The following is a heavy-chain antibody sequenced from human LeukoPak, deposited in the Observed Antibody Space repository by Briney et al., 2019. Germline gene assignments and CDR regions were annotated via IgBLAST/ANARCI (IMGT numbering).Heavy chain of an antibody. CDR2: IKEDGSEK. CDR1: GVTFSSYW. V-gene: IGHV3-7*01. D-gene: IGHD3-22*01. J-gene: IGHJ4*02. CDR3: ARGRFNYDSSGYSSFYY. Sequence: PGGSLRLSCAASGVTFSSYWMSWVRQAPGKGLEWVANIKEDGSEKYYVDSVKGRFTISRDNARNSLSLQMNSLRAEDTAIYYCARGRFNYDSSGYSSFYYWGQGTLVTVSS.